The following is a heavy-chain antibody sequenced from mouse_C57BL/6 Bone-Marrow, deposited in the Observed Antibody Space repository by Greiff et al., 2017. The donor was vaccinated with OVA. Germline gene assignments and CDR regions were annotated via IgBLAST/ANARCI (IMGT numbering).Heavy chain of an antibody. J-gene: IGHJ4*01. D-gene: IGHD2-1*01. CDR2: IDPETGGT. V-gene: IGHV1-15*01. CDR1: GYTFTDYE. CDR3: TRSLDGNYLYYAMDC. Sequence: QVHVKQSGAELVRPGASVTLSCKASGYTFTDYEMHWVKQTPVHGLEWIGAIDPETGGTAYNQKFKGKAILPAAKSSSTAYMELRSLTSEDSAVYYCTRSLDGNYLYYAMDCWGQGTSVTVSS.